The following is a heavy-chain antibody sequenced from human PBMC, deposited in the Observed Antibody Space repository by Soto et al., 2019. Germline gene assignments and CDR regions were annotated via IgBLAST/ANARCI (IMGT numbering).Heavy chain of an antibody. V-gene: IGHV3-33*01. Sequence: GGSLRLSCAASGFTFSSYGMHWVRQAPGRGLEWVAVIWYDGSNKYYADSVKGRFTISRDNSKNTLYLQMNSLRAEDTAVYYCARGTTIFGVVIDSCYFDYWGQGTLVTVSS. CDR1: GFTFSSYG. CDR3: ARGTTIFGVVIDSCYFDY. D-gene: IGHD3-3*01. J-gene: IGHJ4*02. CDR2: IWYDGSNK.